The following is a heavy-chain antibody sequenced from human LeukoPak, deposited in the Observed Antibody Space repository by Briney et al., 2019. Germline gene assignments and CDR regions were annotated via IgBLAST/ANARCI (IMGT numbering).Heavy chain of an antibody. CDR1: GGSISSGSYY. CDR3: ARQNTIFGVVRDWFDP. V-gene: IGHV4-61*02. CDR2: IYTSGST. J-gene: IGHJ5*02. Sequence: SETLSLTCTVSGGSISSGSYYWSWIRQPAGKGLEWIGRIYTSGSTNYNPSLKSRVTISVDTSKNQFSLKLSSVTAADTAVYYCARQNTIFGVVRDWFDPWGQGTLVTVSS. D-gene: IGHD3-3*01.